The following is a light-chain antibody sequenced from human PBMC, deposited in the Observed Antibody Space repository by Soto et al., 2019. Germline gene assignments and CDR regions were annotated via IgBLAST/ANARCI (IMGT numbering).Light chain of an antibody. J-gene: IGLJ1*01. V-gene: IGLV2-14*01. CDR2: DVS. Sequence: QSVLTQPASVSGSPGQSITISCTGTSSDVGGYNYVSWYQRHPGKAPKLMIYDVSNRPSGVSNRFSGSKSVNTATLTISGLQAEDEADYYCSSYTSSSTYVFGTGTKVTVL. CDR1: SSDVGGYNY. CDR3: SSYTSSSTYV.